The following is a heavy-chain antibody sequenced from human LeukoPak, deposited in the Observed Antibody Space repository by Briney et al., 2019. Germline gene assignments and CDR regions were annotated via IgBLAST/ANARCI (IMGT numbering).Heavy chain of an antibody. CDR3: VSFYETY. J-gene: IGHJ4*02. D-gene: IGHD2-2*01. CDR1: GFTVSSNY. CDR2: INSDGSWT. V-gene: IGHV3-74*01. Sequence: GGSLRLSCAASGFTVSSNYMSWVRQAPGKGLVWVSHINSDGSWTSYADSVKGRFTISKDNAKNTVYLQMNNLRAEDTAVYYCVSFYETYWGRGTLVTVSS.